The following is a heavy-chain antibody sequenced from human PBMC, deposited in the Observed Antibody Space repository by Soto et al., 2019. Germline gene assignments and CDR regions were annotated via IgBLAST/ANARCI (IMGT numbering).Heavy chain of an antibody. Sequence: GSLRLSCAASGFTFRTYAMNWVRQAPGKGLEWVAVIVGDASSIDYADSVKGRFTISRDNSKNIMYLQMTSLKVEDTATYFCAKDLRPDGRYDLDYWGQGTQVTVSS. J-gene: IGHJ4*02. CDR1: GFTFRTYA. CDR2: IVGDASSI. D-gene: IGHD2-15*01. CDR3: AKDLRPDGRYDLDY. V-gene: IGHV3-23*03.